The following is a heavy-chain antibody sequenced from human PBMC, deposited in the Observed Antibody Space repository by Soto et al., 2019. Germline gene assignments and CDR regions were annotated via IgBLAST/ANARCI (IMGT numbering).Heavy chain of an antibody. CDR2: IHYSGST. D-gene: IGHD3-9*01. CDR3: ARRRYADWAFDY. CDR1: GGSISNYY. Sequence: QVQLQESGPGLVKPSETLSLTCTVSGGSISNYYWTWIRQPPGKGLEWIGYIHYSGSTTYNSSLKSRVTLSLDTSKSQFSLRLSSVTAADTAVYYCARRRYADWAFDYWGQGTLVTVSS. J-gene: IGHJ4*02. V-gene: IGHV4-59*08.